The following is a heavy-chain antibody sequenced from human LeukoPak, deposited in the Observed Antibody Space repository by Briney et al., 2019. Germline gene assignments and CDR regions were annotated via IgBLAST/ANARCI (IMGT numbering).Heavy chain of an antibody. V-gene: IGHV7-4-1*02. D-gene: IGHD3-9*01. CDR3: ARHRYYDILTGYPLDS. CDR1: GFTFTNYG. Sequence: ASVKVSCKASGFTFTNYGMNWVRQAPGQGLEWMGWINTNTGNPTYAQDFAGRFVFSLDTSASTAYLQINSLKAEDTAVYYCARHRYYDILTGYPLDSWGQGTLVTVSS. CDR2: INTNTGNP. J-gene: IGHJ4*02.